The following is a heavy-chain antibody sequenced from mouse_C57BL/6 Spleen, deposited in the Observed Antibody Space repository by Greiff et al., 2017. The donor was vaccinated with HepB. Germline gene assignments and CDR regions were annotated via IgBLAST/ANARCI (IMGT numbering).Heavy chain of an antibody. J-gene: IGHJ4*01. V-gene: IGHV14-1*01. Sequence: EVQLQQSGAELVRPGASVKLSCTASGFNIKDYYMHWVKQRPEQGLEWIGRIDPEDGDTEYAPKFQGKATMTADTSSNTAYLQLSSLPSEDTAVYYCTRYGSTNYAMDYWGQGTSVTVSS. CDR1: GFNIKDYY. D-gene: IGHD1-1*01. CDR3: TRYGSTNYAMDY. CDR2: IDPEDGDT.